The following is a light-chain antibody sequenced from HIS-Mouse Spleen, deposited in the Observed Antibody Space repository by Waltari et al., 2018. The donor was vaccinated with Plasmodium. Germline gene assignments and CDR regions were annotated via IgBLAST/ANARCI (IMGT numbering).Light chain of an antibody. J-gene: IGLJ2*01. Sequence: SHVLTQPPSVSVAPGQTARITCRGHNIRRKSVHWYQQKPGQAPALVVYDDSDRPSGIPERFSGSNSGNTATLTISRVEAGDEADYYCQVWDSSSDHPVFGGGTKLTVL. CDR3: QVWDSSSDHPV. CDR2: DDS. CDR1: NIRRKS. V-gene: IGLV3-21*02.